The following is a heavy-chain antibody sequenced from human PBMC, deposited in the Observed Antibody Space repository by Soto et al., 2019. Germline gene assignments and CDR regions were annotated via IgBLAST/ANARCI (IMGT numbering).Heavy chain of an antibody. Sequence: QVQLVQSGAEVKKPGASVKVSCKASGYTFTSYAMHWVRQAPGQRLEWMGWINAGNGNTKYSQKFQGRVTITRDTSASTAYMELSSLRSEVTAVYYCARGSKTGITIFGVRELFDYWGQGTLVTVSS. CDR1: GYTFTSYA. J-gene: IGHJ4*02. D-gene: IGHD3-3*01. CDR3: ARGSKTGITIFGVRELFDY. V-gene: IGHV1-3*01. CDR2: INAGNGNT.